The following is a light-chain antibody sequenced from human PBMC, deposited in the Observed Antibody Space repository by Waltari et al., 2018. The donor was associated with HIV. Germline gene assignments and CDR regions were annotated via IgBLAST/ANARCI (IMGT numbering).Light chain of an antibody. Sequence: QSVLTQPPPVSGAPGQRVTISCTGTSSNLGAGYAVHWYQQVPGTAPKLLIFGNSNRPSGVPDRFSGSKSATSASLAITGLQAEDEADYYCQSYDSSLTVVIFGGGTKLTVL. CDR1: SSNLGAGYA. CDR2: GNS. CDR3: QSYDSSLTVVI. J-gene: IGLJ2*01. V-gene: IGLV1-40*01.